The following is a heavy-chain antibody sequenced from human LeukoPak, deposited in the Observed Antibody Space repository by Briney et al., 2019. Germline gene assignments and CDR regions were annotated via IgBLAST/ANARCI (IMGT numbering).Heavy chain of an antibody. CDR2: KSYDGSNK. D-gene: IGHD6-19*01. Sequence: PGGSLRLSCAASGFTFSSYAMHWVRQAPGKGLEWVAVKSYDGSNKYYADSVKGRFTISRDNSKNTLYLQMNSLRAEDTAVYYCARDSSSGWYYFDYWGQGTLVTVSS. V-gene: IGHV3-30-3*01. J-gene: IGHJ4*02. CDR1: GFTFSSYA. CDR3: ARDSSSGWYYFDY.